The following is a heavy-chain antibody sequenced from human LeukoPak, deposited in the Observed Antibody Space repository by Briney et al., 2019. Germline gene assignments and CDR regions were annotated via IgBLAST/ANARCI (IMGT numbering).Heavy chain of an antibody. CDR1: GFTFSSYA. CDR3: AKVPYYYDSSGYFS. CDR2: ISGSGGST. J-gene: IGHJ4*02. V-gene: IGHV3-23*01. Sequence: GGSLRLSCAASGFTFSSYAMSWVRQAPGKGLEWVSAISGSGGSTYYADSVKGRFTISRDNSKNTLYLQMNSLRAEDTAVYYCAKVPYYYDSSGYFSWGQGTLVTVPS. D-gene: IGHD3-22*01.